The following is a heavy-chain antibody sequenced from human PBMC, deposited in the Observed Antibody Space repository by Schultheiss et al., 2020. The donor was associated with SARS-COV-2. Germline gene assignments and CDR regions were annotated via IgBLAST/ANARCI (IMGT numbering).Heavy chain of an antibody. CDR2: INHSGST. CDR3: ARESRYNWNSDYYYYGMDV. Sequence: SETLSLTCAVSGGSISSSNWWSWVRQPPGKGLEWIGEINHSGSTNYNPSLKSRVTISVDTSKNQFSLKLSSVTAADTAVYYCARESRYNWNSDYYYYGMDVWGQGTTVTVSS. V-gene: IGHV4-4*02. D-gene: IGHD1-7*01. J-gene: IGHJ6*02. CDR1: GGSISSSNW.